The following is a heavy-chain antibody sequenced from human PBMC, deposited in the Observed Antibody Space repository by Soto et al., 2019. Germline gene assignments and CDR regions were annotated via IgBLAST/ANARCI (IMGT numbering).Heavy chain of an antibody. CDR1: GFTFSSYG. J-gene: IGHJ5*02. D-gene: IGHD3-22*01. CDR2: ISYDGSNK. CDR3: AKQNYYDSSGYYNWFDP. Sequence: PGGSLRLSWAASGFTFSSYGMHWVRQAPGKGLEWVAVISYDGSNKYYADSVKGRFTISRDNSKNTLYLQMNSLRAEDTAVYYCAKQNYYDSSGYYNWFDPWGQGTLVTVSS. V-gene: IGHV3-30*18.